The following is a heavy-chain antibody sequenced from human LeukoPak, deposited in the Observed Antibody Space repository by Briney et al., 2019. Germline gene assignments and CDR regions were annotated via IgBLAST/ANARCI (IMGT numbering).Heavy chain of an antibody. D-gene: IGHD3-22*01. Sequence: SETLSLTCTVSGGSITNYYWSWIRQPAGKGLEWIGRISSSGSANYNPSLKSRVTISVDTSKNQFSLKLSSVTAADTAVYYCARGDYYDSSRYFQHWGQGTLVTVSS. J-gene: IGHJ1*01. V-gene: IGHV4-4*07. CDR1: GGSITNYY. CDR3: ARGDYYDSSRYFQH. CDR2: ISSSGSA.